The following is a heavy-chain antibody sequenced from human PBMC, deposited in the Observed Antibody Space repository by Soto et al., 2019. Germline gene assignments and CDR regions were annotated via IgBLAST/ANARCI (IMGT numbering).Heavy chain of an antibody. Sequence: SETLSLTCTVSGGSISSYYWSWIRQPPGKGLEWIGYIYYSGSTNYNPSLKSRVTISVDTSKSHFSLKLSSVTAAGTAVYYCARGYSDSWYWFDPWGQGTLVTVSS. V-gene: IGHV4-59*01. CDR3: ARGYSDSWYWFDP. D-gene: IGHD6-13*01. CDR2: IYYSGST. J-gene: IGHJ5*02. CDR1: GGSISSYY.